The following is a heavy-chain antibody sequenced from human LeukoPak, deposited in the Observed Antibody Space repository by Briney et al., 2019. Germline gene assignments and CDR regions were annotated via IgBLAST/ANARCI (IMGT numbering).Heavy chain of an antibody. V-gene: IGHV4-59*08. CDR1: GGSISSYY. D-gene: IGHD6-19*01. CDR2: IYYSGST. CDR3: ARQQWLVLGYFDY. J-gene: IGHJ4*02. Sequence: PSETLSLTCTVSGGSISSYYWSWIRQPPGKGLEWIGYIYYSGSTNYNPSLKSRVTISVDTSKNQFSLKLSSVTAADTAVYYCARQQWLVLGYFDYWGQGTLVTVSS.